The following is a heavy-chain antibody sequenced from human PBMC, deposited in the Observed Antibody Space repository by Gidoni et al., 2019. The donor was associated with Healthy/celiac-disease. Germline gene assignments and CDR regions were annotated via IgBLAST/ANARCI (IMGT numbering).Heavy chain of an antibody. J-gene: IGHJ4*02. V-gene: IGHV1-58*02. CDR1: GVTFTSSA. D-gene: IGHD6-13*01. CDR2: IVVGSGNP. CDR3: AATGSSSWARFDY. Sequence: QMQLVQSGPEGKKPGTSVKVSCRAAGVTFTSSAMQWVRQARGQRLEGLGWIVVGSGNPNYAQKFQERFTITRDMSTSTAYMELSSLRSEDTAVYYCAATGSSSWARFDYWGQGTLVTVSS.